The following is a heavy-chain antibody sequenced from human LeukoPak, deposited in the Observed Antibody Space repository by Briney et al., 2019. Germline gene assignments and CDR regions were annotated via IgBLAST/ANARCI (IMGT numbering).Heavy chain of an antibody. V-gene: IGHV3-43*02. Sequence: GGSLILLCAASGLTFDHYVEHWVRQAPGKGLEWVSLISGDGGSTYYADSVKGRFTLCRDNSKNMLYLQMNSLRAEDTAVYYCAKRNVERATIPDFAYWEEGTLVTVSS. CDR1: GLTFDHYV. D-gene: IGHD5-24*01. CDR2: ISGDGGST. J-gene: IGHJ4*02. CDR3: AKRNVERATIPDFAY.